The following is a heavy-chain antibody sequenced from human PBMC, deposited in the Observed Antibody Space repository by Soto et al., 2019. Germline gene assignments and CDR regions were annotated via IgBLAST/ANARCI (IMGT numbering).Heavy chain of an antibody. CDR1: GGTFSSYA. V-gene: IGHV1-69*01. Sequence: QVQLVQSGAEVKKPGSSVKVSCKASGGTFSSYAISWVRQAPGQGLEWMGGIIPIFGTANYAQKFQGRVTITADESTSTAYMELSSLRSEDTAVYYCATRRLGTVTTYYFDYWRQGTLVTVSS. D-gene: IGHD4-17*01. CDR3: ATRRLGTVTTYYFDY. J-gene: IGHJ4*02. CDR2: IIPIFGTA.